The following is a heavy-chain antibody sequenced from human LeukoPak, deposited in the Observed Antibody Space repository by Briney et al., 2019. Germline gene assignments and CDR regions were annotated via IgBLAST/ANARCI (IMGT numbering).Heavy chain of an antibody. Sequence: SSETLSLTCTVSGGSISSSSYYWGWIRQPPGKGLEWIGSIYYSGSTYYNPSLKSRVTISVDTSKNQFSLKLGSVTAADTAVYYCARLVGAPLGWYFDYWGQGTLVTVSS. J-gene: IGHJ4*02. V-gene: IGHV4-39*07. CDR1: GGSISSSSYY. D-gene: IGHD1-26*01. CDR3: ARLVGAPLGWYFDY. CDR2: IYYSGST.